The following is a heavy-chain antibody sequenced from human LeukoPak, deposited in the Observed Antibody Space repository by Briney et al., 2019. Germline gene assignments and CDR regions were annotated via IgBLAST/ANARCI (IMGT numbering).Heavy chain of an antibody. CDR1: GFTFDDYY. Sequence: GGSLRLSCAASGFTFDDYYMTWIRQAPGKGLEWVSYISGSSSYTNYVDSVKGRFTISRDNAKNSLYLQMNSLRAEDAAVYYCARDFGSGWYGYFQHWGQGTLVTVSS. CDR2: ISGSSSYT. D-gene: IGHD6-19*01. CDR3: ARDFGSGWYGYFQH. V-gene: IGHV3-11*06. J-gene: IGHJ1*01.